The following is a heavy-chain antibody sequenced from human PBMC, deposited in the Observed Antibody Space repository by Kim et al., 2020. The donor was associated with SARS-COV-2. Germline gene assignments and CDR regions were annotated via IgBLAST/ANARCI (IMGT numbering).Heavy chain of an antibody. CDR1: GFTFNTYV. J-gene: IGHJ4*02. Sequence: GGSLRLPCAVSGFTFNTYVMNWVRQAPGKGLEWVSGISGSGDTTYYTDSVKGRFTISRDNSKNTLYLQMNSLRAEDTAIYYCTKSNTVGRFDYWGQGTLVTVSS. CDR2: ISGSGDTT. CDR3: TKSNTVGRFDY. V-gene: IGHV3-23*01.